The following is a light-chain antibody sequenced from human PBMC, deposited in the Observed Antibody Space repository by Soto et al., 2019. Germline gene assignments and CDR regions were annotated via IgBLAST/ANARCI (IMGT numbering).Light chain of an antibody. CDR1: NIGSKS. J-gene: IGLJ2*01. Sequence: SYELTQPRSVSVPPGKTASITGGGNNIGSKSVHWYQQKPGQAPVLVIYYDSDRPSGIPERFSGSNSGNTATLTISRVEAGDKADYYCQVWDSSSDHVVFGVGTQLTVL. CDR2: YDS. V-gene: IGLV3-21*04. CDR3: QVWDSSSDHVV.